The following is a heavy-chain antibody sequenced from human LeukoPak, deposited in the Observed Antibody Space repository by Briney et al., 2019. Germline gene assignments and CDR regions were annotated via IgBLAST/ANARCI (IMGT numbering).Heavy chain of an antibody. CDR1: GFTFSSYE. Sequence: GGSLRLSCAASGFTFSSYEMNWVRQAPGKGLEWVSYISSSGSTIYYADSVKGRFTISRDNAKNSLYLQMNSLRAEDTAVYYCARGFIVGATIDYWGQGTLVTVSS. D-gene: IGHD1-26*01. J-gene: IGHJ4*02. V-gene: IGHV3-48*03. CDR2: ISSSGSTI. CDR3: ARGFIVGATIDY.